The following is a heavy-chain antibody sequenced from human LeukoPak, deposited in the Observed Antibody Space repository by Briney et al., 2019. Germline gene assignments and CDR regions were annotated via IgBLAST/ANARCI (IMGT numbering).Heavy chain of an antibody. J-gene: IGHJ6*03. CDR3: ARDGYSYDWGFYYYYYYMDV. V-gene: IGHV3-30*01. Sequence: QPGRSLRLSCAASGFTFSSYAMHGVRQAPGKALEWVADISYDGSNKYYADSVKGRFTISRDNSKNTLYLQMNSLRAEDTAVYYCARDGYSYDWGFYYYYYYMDVWGKGTTVTVSS. CDR2: ISYDGSNK. D-gene: IGHD5-18*01. CDR1: GFTFSSYA.